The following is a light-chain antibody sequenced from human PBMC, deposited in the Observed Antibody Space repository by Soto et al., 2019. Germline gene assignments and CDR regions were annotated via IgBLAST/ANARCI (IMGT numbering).Light chain of an antibody. CDR3: QQYHNWPSWT. V-gene: IGKV3-15*01. J-gene: IGKJ1*01. CDR2: GAS. CDR1: QSVSSN. Sequence: EIVMTQSPATLSVSPGERATLSCRASQSVSSNLAWYQQKPGQAPRLLIYGASTRATGIPASFSGRGSGTEFTLTISSLQSEDFAVYHCQQYHNWPSWTFGQGTKVDIK.